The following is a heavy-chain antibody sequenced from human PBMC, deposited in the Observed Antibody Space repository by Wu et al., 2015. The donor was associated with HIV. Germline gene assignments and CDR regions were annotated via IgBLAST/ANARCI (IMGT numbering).Heavy chain of an antibody. D-gene: IGHD3-9*01. V-gene: IGHV1-2*02. CDR3: ARDYYDVLTTYSHYFFDL. J-gene: IGHJ4*02. Sequence: QVQLVQSGAEVKKPGASVRVSCKTSGYTFTGYYIHWVRQAPGQGLEWMGWINPNSGGTNFAQKFQDRVTLTRDTSITTAHMEMSGLRSDDTAVYYCARDYYDVLTTYSHYFFDLWGQGTLVTVSS. CDR2: INPNSGGT. CDR1: GYTFTGYY.